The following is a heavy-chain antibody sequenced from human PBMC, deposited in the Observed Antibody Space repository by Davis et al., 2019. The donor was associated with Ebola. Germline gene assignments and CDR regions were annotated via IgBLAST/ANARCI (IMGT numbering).Heavy chain of an antibody. Sequence: PGGSLRLSCAASGFTFNSYWMSWVRQAPGKGLEWVANIKQGGDERYYVDSVKGRFIISRDDAKNSLYLQMNSLRAEDTAVYYCVRVYSGSYDPWGQGTLVTVSS. V-gene: IGHV3-7*01. CDR3: VRVYSGSYDP. CDR1: GFTFNSYW. D-gene: IGHD1-26*01. J-gene: IGHJ5*02. CDR2: IKQGGDER.